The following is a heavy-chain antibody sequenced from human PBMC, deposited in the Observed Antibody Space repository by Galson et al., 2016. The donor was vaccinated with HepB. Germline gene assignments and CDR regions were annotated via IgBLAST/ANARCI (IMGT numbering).Heavy chain of an antibody. Sequence: SLRLSCAASGFDFSRSDFHWVRQTPGKGLEWVSGTGTNGDTYYSGSVKGRFTISREDAKDSLHLQMTSLRAEDTAVYYCAREWTTTWYVDGMDVWGPGTTVTVSS. D-gene: IGHD6-13*01. CDR1: GFDFSRSD. CDR3: AREWTTTWYVDGMDV. CDR2: TGTNGDT. J-gene: IGHJ6*02. V-gene: IGHV3-13*01.